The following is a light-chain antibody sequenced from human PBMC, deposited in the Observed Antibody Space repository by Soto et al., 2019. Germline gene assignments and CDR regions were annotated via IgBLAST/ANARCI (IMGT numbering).Light chain of an antibody. Sequence: DIQMTQSPSSVSASXGDRVTICXXASQGISRSLAWYQQKPGKAPKLLIYAASSLQSGVPSRFSGSGSGTDFTLTISSLQPEDFATYYCQQSYSTPITFGQGTRLEIK. CDR2: AAS. CDR3: QQSYSTPIT. V-gene: IGKV1-39*01. CDR1: QGISRS. J-gene: IGKJ5*01.